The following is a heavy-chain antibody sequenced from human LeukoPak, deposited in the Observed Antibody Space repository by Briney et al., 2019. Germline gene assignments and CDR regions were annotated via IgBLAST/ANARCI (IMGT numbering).Heavy chain of an antibody. CDR3: AKDAPYYYGSGSYPNWFDP. D-gene: IGHD3-10*01. CDR1: GFTIGGFA. Sequence: GGSLTLSCAASGFTIGGFAMTWVRQAPGKGLEWVSAISGSGGSTYYADSVKGRFTISRDNSKNTLYLQMNSLRAEDTAVYYCAKDAPYYYGSGSYPNWFDPWGQGTLVTVSS. CDR2: ISGSGGST. J-gene: IGHJ5*02. V-gene: IGHV3-23*01.